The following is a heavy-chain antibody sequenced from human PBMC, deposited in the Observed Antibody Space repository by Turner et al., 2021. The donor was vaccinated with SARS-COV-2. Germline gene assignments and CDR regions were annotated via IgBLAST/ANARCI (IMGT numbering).Heavy chain of an antibody. D-gene: IGHD1-26*01. Sequence: QVQLVQSGADVKKPGASVKVSCQASGYTFTSYGISWVRQAPGQGLEWMGWISAYHGNTNYAQKLQGRVTMTTDTSTSTAYMELRSLRSDDTALYYCARYIRGDGAALAFDIWGQGTMVTISS. V-gene: IGHV1-18*04. CDR2: ISAYHGNT. J-gene: IGHJ3*02. CDR1: GYTFTSYG. CDR3: ARYIRGDGAALAFDI.